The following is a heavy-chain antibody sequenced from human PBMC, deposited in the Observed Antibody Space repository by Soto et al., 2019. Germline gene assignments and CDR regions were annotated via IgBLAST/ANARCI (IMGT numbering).Heavy chain of an antibody. CDR1: GGSISSYY. V-gene: IGHV4-4*07. D-gene: IGHD3-16*01. J-gene: IGHJ4*02. Sequence: SETLSLTCTVSGGSISSYYLSWIRQPAGKGLECIGRIFSSGSTNSNPSLKGRVTMSINTSKNQFSLKLNSVTAADTAVYYCARFRGGAQGVFDSWGQGNLVTVYS. CDR3: ARFRGGAQGVFDS. CDR2: IFSSGST.